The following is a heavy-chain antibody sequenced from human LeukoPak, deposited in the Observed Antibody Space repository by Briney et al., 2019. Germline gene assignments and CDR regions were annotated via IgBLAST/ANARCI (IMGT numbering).Heavy chain of an antibody. CDR1: GFTFSSYA. D-gene: IGHD3-22*01. V-gene: IGHV3-23*01. CDR2: ISGSGGST. Sequence: GGSLRLSCAASGFTFSSYAMSWVRQAPGKGLEWVSAISGSGGSTYYADSVKGRFTISRDNSKNTLYLHMNSLRAEDTAVYYCAKARRYDSSGYYPDYWGQGTLVTVSS. CDR3: AKARRYDSSGYYPDY. J-gene: IGHJ4*02.